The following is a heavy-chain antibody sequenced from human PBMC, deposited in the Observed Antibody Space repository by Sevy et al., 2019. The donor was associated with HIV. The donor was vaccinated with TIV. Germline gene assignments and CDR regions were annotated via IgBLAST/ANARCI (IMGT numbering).Heavy chain of an antibody. CDR3: ARESIAAIGGFDY. CDR1: GGSINNFF. Sequence: SETLSLTCTVSGGSINNFFWSWIRQPPGKGLEWIGYIYYSGSTNYNPSLKSRVTISVDTSKTQFSLNLTAVTAADTAVYYCARESIAAIGGFDYWGQGTLVTVSS. CDR2: IYYSGST. V-gene: IGHV4-59*01. J-gene: IGHJ4*02. D-gene: IGHD6-13*01.